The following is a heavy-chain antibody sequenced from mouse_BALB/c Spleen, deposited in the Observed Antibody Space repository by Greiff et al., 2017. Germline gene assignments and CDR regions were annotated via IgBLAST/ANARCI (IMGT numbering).Heavy chain of an antibody. J-gene: IGHJ1*01. CDR3: ARSTRYFDV. Sequence: VQLQQSGAELVKPGASVKLSCTASGFNIKDTYMHWVKQRPEQGLEWIGRIDPANGNTKYDPKFQDKATLTADKSSSTAYMQLSSLTSEDSAVYYCARSTRYFDVWGAGTTVTVSS. V-gene: IGHV14-3*02. CDR1: GFNIKDTY. D-gene: IGHD3-1*01. CDR2: IDPANGNT.